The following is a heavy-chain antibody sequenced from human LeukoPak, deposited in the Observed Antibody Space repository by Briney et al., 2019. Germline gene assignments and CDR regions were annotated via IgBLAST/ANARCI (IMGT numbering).Heavy chain of an antibody. CDR3: ASGSYYDSSAYLYSDY. CDR1: GYTFTGYY. CDR2: INPNSGGT. D-gene: IGHD3-22*01. V-gene: IGHV1-2*02. Sequence: ASVKVSCKASGYTFTGYYLYWVRQAPGQGLEWVGWINPNSGGTKSAQKFQGRVTMTRDTSISTAYMGLSRLRSDDTAVYYCASGSYYDSSAYLYSDYWGQGTLVTVSS. J-gene: IGHJ4*02.